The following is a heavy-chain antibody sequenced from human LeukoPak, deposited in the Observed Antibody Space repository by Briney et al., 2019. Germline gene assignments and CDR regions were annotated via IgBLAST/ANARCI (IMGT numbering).Heavy chain of an antibody. CDR2: ISSSSSTI. V-gene: IGHV3-48*04. J-gene: IGHJ4*02. D-gene: IGHD1-26*01. Sequence: GGSLRLSCAASGFTFSSYSMNWVRQAPGKGLEWVSYISSSSSTIYYADSVKGRFTISRGNAKNSLYLQMNSLRAEDTALYYCARDLMGATRDYYFDYWGQGTLVTVSS. CDR1: GFTFSSYS. CDR3: ARDLMGATRDYYFDY.